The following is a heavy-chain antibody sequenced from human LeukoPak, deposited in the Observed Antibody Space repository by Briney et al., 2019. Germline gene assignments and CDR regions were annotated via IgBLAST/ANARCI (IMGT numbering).Heavy chain of an antibody. J-gene: IGHJ4*02. CDR2: ISIGGRTQ. CDR3: AREDGSGSYGVGSYFDY. Sequence: PGGSLRLSCAASGFTLSSYEMNWVRQAPGKGLEWVSYISIGGRTQYYADSVKGRFTISRDNAKNSLYLQMNSLRAEDTAVYYCAREDGSGSYGVGSYFDYWGQGTLVTVSS. CDR1: GFTLSSYE. V-gene: IGHV3-48*03. D-gene: IGHD1-26*01.